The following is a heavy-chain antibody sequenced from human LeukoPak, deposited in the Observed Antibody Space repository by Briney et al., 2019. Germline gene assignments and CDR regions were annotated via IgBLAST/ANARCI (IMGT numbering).Heavy chain of an antibody. V-gene: IGHV1-69*01. J-gene: IGHJ5*02. Sequence: SVKVSCKASGGTFSSYAISWVRQAPGQGLEWMGGIIPIFGTANYAQKFQGRVTITADESTSTAYMELSSLRSEDTAVYYCARGFYYGSGRYNWFDPWGQGALVTVSS. CDR3: ARGFYYGSGRYNWFDP. CDR2: IIPIFGTA. CDR1: GGTFSSYA. D-gene: IGHD3-10*01.